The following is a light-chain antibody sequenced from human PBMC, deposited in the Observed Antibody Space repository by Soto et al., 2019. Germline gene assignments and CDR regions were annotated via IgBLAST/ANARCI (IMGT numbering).Light chain of an antibody. V-gene: IGKV1-5*03. CDR2: KAS. CDR3: QHLWT. CDR1: QSISSW. J-gene: IGKJ1*01. Sequence: DIQMTQSPSTLSASVGDRVTITCRASQSISSWLAWYQQKPGKAPKLLIYKASSLQSGVPSRLSGNGSGTEFTLSISSLQPDDFATYYCQHLWTFGQGTKVEIK.